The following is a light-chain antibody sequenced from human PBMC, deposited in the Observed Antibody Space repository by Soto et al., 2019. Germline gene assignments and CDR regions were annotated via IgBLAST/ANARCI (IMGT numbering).Light chain of an antibody. CDR1: QDISNY. V-gene: IGKV1-33*01. CDR3: QQYDNLPIT. J-gene: IGKJ5*01. Sequence: DIQMTQSPSSLPASVGARVTITCQASQDISNYLNWYQQKPGKAPKLLIYDASNLETGVPSRFSGSGSGTDFTFTISSLQPEDIATYYCQQYDNLPITFGQGTRLEIK. CDR2: DAS.